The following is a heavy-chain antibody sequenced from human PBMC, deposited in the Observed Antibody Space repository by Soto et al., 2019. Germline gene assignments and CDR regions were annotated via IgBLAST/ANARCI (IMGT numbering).Heavy chain of an antibody. V-gene: IGHV3-9*01. Sequence: PGGSLRLSCAASGFTFDDYAMHWVRQALGKGLEWVSGISWNSGSIGYAHSVKGRFTISRDNAKNSLYLQMNSLRAEDTALYYCAKDGAIRGGYYYYYMEVWGKGTTVTVSS. CDR2: ISWNSGSI. J-gene: IGHJ6*03. CDR1: GFTFDDYA. CDR3: AKDGAIRGGYYYYYMEV.